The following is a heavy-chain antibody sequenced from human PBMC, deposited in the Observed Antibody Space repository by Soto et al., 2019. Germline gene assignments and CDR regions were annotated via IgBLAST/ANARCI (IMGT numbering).Heavy chain of an antibody. J-gene: IGHJ4*02. CDR2: INAGNGNT. CDR1: GYTFTSYA. CDR3: ARDARDSSSWYY. V-gene: IGHV1-3*01. Sequence: QVQLVQSGAEVKKPGASVKVSCKASGYTFTSYAMHWVRQAPGQRLEWRGWINAGNGNTKYSQQFQGRVTITRDTSASTAYMELSSLRSEDTAVYYCARDARDSSSWYYWGQGTLVTVSS. D-gene: IGHD6-13*01.